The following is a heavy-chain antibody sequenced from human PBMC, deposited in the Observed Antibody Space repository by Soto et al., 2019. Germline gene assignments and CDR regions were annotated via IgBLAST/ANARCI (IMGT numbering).Heavy chain of an antibody. CDR3: ARRIQYYYGLDA. CDR2: VYNGGYT. V-gene: IGHV4-61*07. J-gene: IGHJ6*02. Sequence: WTWIRQPPGKGLEWIGYVYNGGYTNYSPSLKSRVTISLDTSKNLFSLQLTSVTAADTAMYYCARRIQYYYGLDAWGQGTTVTVSS.